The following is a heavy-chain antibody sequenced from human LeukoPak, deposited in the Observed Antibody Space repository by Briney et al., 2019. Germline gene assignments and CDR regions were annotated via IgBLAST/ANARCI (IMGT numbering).Heavy chain of an antibody. Sequence: SETLSLTCAVYGGSFSGYYWSWIRQPPGKGLEWIGEINHSGSTNYNPSLKSRVTISVDTSKNQFSLKLSSVTAADTAVYYCARGRITMVRGVNGPSPCDYWGQGTLVTVSS. CDR2: INHSGST. D-gene: IGHD3-10*01. J-gene: IGHJ4*02. CDR3: ARGRITMVRGVNGPSPCDY. V-gene: IGHV4-34*01. CDR1: GGSFSGYY.